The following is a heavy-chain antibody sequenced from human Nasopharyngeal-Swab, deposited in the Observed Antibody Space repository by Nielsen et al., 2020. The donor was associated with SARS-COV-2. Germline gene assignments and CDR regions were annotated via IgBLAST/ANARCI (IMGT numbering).Heavy chain of an antibody. CDR3: AILGYCSSTSCRRYFQH. V-gene: IGHV5-51*01. J-gene: IGHJ1*01. CDR2: IYPGDSDT. CDR1: GYSFTSYW. Sequence: KVSCKGSGYSFTSYWIGWVRQMPGKGLEWMGIIYPGDSDTRYSPSFQGQVTTSADKSISTAYLQWSSLKASDTAMYYCAILGYCSSTSCRRYFQHWGQGTLVTVSS. D-gene: IGHD2-2*01.